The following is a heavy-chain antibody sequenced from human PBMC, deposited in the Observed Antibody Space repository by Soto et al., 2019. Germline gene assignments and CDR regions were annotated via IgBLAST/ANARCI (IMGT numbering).Heavy chain of an antibody. Sequence: GGSLRLSCAASGFTFSNYAMSWVRQAPGKGLEWVSTISGYGGDTYYTDSVKGRFTISRDNSKNTLYLQMNSLRAEDTAVYYCPVVITSSYYLDNWGQGTLVTVSS. CDR2: ISGYGGDT. V-gene: IGHV3-23*01. CDR1: GFTFSNYA. D-gene: IGHD2-21*01. CDR3: PVVITSSYYLDN. J-gene: IGHJ4*02.